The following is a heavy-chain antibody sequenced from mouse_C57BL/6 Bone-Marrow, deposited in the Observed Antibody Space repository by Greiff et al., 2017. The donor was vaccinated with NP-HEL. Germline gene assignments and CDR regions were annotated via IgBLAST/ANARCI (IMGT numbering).Heavy chain of an antibody. D-gene: IGHD1-1*01. CDR2: INPNNGGT. Sequence: VQLKESGPELVKPGASVKMSCKASGYTFTDYNMHWVKQSHGKSLEWIGYINPNNGGTSYNQKFKGKATLTVNKSSSTAYMELRSLTSEDSAVYYCARKGYGSSPYYFDYWGQGTTLTVSS. J-gene: IGHJ2*01. CDR1: GYTFTDYN. V-gene: IGHV1-22*01. CDR3: ARKGYGSSPYYFDY.